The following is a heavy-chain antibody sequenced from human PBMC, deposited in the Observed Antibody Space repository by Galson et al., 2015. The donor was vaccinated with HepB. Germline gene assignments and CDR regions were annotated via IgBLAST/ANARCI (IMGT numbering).Heavy chain of an antibody. CDR2: ISPGDST. Sequence: SLRLSCAASGFTFSTYAMSWLRQAPGKGLEWVSGISPGDSTYYADSVKGRFTISRDSSKSTPLLQMDSLRAEDTATYYCARAATSMLYYFDSWGQGTLVTVSS. J-gene: IGHJ4*02. CDR1: GFTFSTYA. CDR3: ARAATSMLYYFDS. D-gene: IGHD5-24*01. V-gene: IGHV3-23*01.